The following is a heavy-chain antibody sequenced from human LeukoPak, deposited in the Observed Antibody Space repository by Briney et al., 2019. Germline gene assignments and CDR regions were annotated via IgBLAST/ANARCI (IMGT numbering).Heavy chain of an antibody. CDR3: ARAPRITMVRGVIYWFDP. D-gene: IGHD3-10*01. CDR1: GYTFTSYD. Sequence: ASVKVSCKASGYTFTSYDINWVRQASGQGGEWMGWMKPNCGTTGYPQKFQGRVTITRNPPISTPYMELSSLRSEATAVYYCARAPRITMVRGVIYWFDPWGQGTLVTVSS. J-gene: IGHJ5*02. CDR2: MKPNCGTT. V-gene: IGHV1-8*03.